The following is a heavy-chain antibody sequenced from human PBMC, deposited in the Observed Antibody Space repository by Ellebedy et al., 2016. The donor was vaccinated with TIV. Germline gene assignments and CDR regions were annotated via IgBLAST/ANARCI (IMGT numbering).Heavy chain of an antibody. J-gene: IGHJ5*02. Sequence: GESLKISCAASGFTFSSYGMHWVRQAPGKGLEWVAVIWYDGSNKYYADSVKGRFTISRDNSKNTLYLQMNSLRAEDTAVYYCARDGGDGYNFLGPWGQGTLVTVSS. V-gene: IGHV3-33*01. CDR1: GFTFSSYG. CDR3: ARDGGDGYNFLGP. CDR2: IWYDGSNK. D-gene: IGHD5-24*01.